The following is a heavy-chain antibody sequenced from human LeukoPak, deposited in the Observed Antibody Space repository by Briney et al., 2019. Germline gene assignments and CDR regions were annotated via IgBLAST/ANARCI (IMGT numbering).Heavy chain of an antibody. D-gene: IGHD6-13*01. CDR2: INPNSGGT. Sequence: GASVKVSCKASGYTFTGYYMHWVRQAPGQGLEWMGWINPNSGGTNYAQKFQGRVTMTRDTSISTAYMELSRLRSDDTAVYYCERDRIAAAGNYYYYGMGVWGQGTTVTVSS. J-gene: IGHJ6*02. CDR1: GYTFTGYY. CDR3: ERDRIAAAGNYYYYGMGV. V-gene: IGHV1-2*02.